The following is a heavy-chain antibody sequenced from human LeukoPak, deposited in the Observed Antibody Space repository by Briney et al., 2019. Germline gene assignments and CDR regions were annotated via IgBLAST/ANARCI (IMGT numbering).Heavy chain of an antibody. CDR1: GASISSYY. D-gene: IGHD2-2*01. V-gene: IGHV4-59*08. J-gene: IGHJ4*02. CDR2: IYDTVTT. Sequence: SETLSLTCTVSGASISSYYWSWIRQPPGKGLEWIGYIYDTVTTNSNPSLKSRVTISVDTSKNQFSLKLSSVTAADTAVYFCASLYCTSTSCYGGYWGQGTLVTVSS. CDR3: ASLYCTSTSCYGGY.